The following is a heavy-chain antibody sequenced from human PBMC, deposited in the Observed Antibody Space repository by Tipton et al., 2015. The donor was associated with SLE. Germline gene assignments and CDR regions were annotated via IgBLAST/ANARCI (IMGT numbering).Heavy chain of an antibody. J-gene: IGHJ5*02. V-gene: IGHV3-7*01. Sequence: SLRLSCAASGFTFISYWMSWVRQAPGKGLEWVANIKQDGSEKYYVDSVKGRFTISRDNAKNSLYLQMNSLRAEDTAVYYCATSPWFDPWGQGTLVTVSS. CDR3: ATSPWFDP. CDR2: IKQDGSEK. CDR1: GFTFISYW.